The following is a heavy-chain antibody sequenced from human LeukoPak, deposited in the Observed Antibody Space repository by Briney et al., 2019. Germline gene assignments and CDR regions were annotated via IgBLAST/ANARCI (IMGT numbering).Heavy chain of an antibody. Sequence: PSETLSLTCTVSGGSISSYYWSWIRQPPGKGLEWIGYIYYSGSTNYNPSLKSRVTISVDASKNQFSLKLSSVTAADTGVYYCARSDIWGSYSFLDYWGQGALVTVSS. CDR3: ARSDIWGSYSFLDY. D-gene: IGHD3-16*01. CDR1: GGSISSYY. J-gene: IGHJ4*02. V-gene: IGHV4-59*08. CDR2: IYYSGST.